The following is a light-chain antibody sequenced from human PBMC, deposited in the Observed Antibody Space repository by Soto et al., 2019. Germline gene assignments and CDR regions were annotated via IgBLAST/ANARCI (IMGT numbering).Light chain of an antibody. CDR3: QQYNDWTPT. J-gene: IGKJ1*01. CDR1: QSVTSN. V-gene: IGKV3-15*01. CDR2: GAS. Sequence: EIVMTQSPATLSVSPGERATLSCRPSQSVTSNLAWYQQKRGRAPRVXIYGASTRETGMPARFSGSGSGTEFTLTISSLQSEDFAVYYCQQYNDWTPTFGQGTKVDIK.